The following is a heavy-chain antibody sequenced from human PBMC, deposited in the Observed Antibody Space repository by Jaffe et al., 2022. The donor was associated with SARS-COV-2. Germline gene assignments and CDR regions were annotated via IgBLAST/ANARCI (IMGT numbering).Heavy chain of an antibody. D-gene: IGHD4-4*01. CDR1: GGSFSGYY. J-gene: IGHJ6*02. Sequence: QVQLQQWGAGLLKPSETLSLTCAVYGGSFSGYYWSWIRQPPGKGLEWIGEINHSGSTNYNPSLKSRVTISVDTSKNQFSLKLSSVTAADTAVYYCARGGLFNDYSNPWRSSRPYYYYGMDVWGQGTTVTVSS. CDR3: ARGGLFNDYSNPWRSSRPYYYYGMDV. V-gene: IGHV4-34*01. CDR2: INHSGST.